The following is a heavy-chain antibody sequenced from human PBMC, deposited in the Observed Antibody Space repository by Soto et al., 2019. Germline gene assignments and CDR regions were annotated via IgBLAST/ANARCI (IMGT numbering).Heavy chain of an antibody. CDR2: IYPGDHET. CDR3: ARSPRSSPYSDF. D-gene: IGHD6-13*01. CDR1: GYTFSNFW. J-gene: IGHJ4*02. V-gene: IGHV5-51*01. Sequence: GDTLKISCQCSGYTFSNFWIGWLRQLPGQGLEWMGIIYPGDHETRYSPSFLGKVTISAETSINTAYLQWSSLEAEDSAFYFCARSPRSSPYSDFRGQGPLVIVSS.